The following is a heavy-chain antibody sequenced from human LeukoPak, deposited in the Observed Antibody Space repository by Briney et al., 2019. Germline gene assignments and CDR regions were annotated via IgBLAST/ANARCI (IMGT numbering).Heavy chain of an antibody. J-gene: IGHJ4*02. CDR2: IGRGTT. V-gene: IGHV3-48*01. CDR3: ARDLGSYSNY. CDR1: GFTFSSYS. Sequence: GGSLRLSCAASGFTFSSYSMNWVRQAPGKGLEWVSHIGRGTTYADSVKGRFTISRDNSKNTLYLQMNSLRAEDTAVYYCARDLGSYSNYWGQGTLVTVSS. D-gene: IGHD2-15*01.